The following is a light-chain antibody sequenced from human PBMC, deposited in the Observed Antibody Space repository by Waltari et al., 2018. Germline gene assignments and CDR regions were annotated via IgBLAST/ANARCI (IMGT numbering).Light chain of an antibody. CDR3: QHYNNWPPYT. CDR2: GAS. Sequence: DIVMTQSPATLSVSPGARATLSCRASQSVSRNLAWYQQKPGQAPRLLIYGASTRATATPARFSGSGSGTEFTLTISSLQSEDFAVYYCQHYNNWPPYTFGQGTKLEIK. CDR1: QSVSRN. V-gene: IGKV3-15*01. J-gene: IGKJ2*01.